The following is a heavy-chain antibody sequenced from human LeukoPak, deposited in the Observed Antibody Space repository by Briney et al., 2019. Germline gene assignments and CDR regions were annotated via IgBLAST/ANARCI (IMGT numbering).Heavy chain of an antibody. V-gene: IGHV1-8*03. J-gene: IGHJ6*03. D-gene: IGHD3-10*01. CDR2: MNPNSGNT. Sequence: ASVKVSCKASGYTFTSYDINWVRQAPGQGLEWMGWMNPNSGNTGYAQKFQGRVTITRNTSISTAYMELSSLRSEDTAVYYCARGSRITMVRGVIIRHYYYYMDVWGKGTTVTVSS. CDR1: GYTFTSYD. CDR3: ARGSRITMVRGVIIRHYYYYMDV.